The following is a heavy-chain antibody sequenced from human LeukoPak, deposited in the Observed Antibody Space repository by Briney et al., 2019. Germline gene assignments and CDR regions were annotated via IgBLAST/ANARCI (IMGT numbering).Heavy chain of an antibody. CDR2: IHYSGTT. J-gene: IGHJ6*02. Sequence: SETLSLTCSVSGGSICSYYWSWIRQSPGRGLEWIGYIHYSGTTNNNPSLQSRVTISVDTSKNQFSLKLSSVTAADTAVYYCARHECAGDCYHIGDYYYYYGMDVWGQGTRSPSP. V-gene: IGHV4-59*08. CDR1: GGSICSYY. CDR3: ARHECAGDCYHIGDYYYYYGMDV. D-gene: IGHD2-21*02.